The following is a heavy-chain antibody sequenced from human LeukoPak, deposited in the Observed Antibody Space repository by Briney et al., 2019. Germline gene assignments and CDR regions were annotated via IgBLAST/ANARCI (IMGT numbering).Heavy chain of an antibody. V-gene: IGHV4-59*12. CDR1: GVSLTNFH. CDR2: IYYNGST. D-gene: IGHD6-13*01. J-gene: IGHJ6*03. CDR3: ARGEIGYSSSWYLAKKYYYYMDV. Sequence: SETLSLTCTVSGVSLTNFHWNWIRQPPGKGLEWIGIIYYNGSTNYNPSLKSRVTISVDTSKNHFSLKLSSVTAADTAVYYCARGEIGYSSSWYLAKKYYYYMDVWGKGTTVTVSS.